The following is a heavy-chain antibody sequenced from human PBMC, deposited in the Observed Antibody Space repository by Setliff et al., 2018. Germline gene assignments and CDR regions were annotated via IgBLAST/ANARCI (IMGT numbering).Heavy chain of an antibody. D-gene: IGHD3-10*01. CDR1: GLSLRSSGMA. V-gene: IGHV2-5*02. Sequence: SGPTLVNPTQTLTLTCSFSGLSLRSSGMAVGWIRQPPGKALEWLALIYWDDVKRYSPFLKNRLTITQDTSKNQVVLTLTNMDPVDTATYYCAHRGGYGADSLYYFDVWGQGTRGTV. J-gene: IGHJ4*02. CDR2: IYWDDVK. CDR3: AHRGGYGADSLYYFDV.